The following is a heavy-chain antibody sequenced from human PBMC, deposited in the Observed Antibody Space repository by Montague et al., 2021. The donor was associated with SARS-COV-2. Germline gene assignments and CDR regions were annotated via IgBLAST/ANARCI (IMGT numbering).Heavy chain of an antibody. Sequence: PALVKPTQTLTLTCTFSGFSLSASGVGVGWIRQPPGKALEWLALIYWDDDKPYSPSLKSRLTITKDTSKNQVVLTMTNMDPVDTATYYCAHSYGHYLFDYWGQGTLVTVSS. J-gene: IGHJ4*02. CDR2: IYWDDDK. D-gene: IGHD3-22*01. CDR3: AHSYGHYLFDY. V-gene: IGHV2-5*02. CDR1: GFSLSASGVG.